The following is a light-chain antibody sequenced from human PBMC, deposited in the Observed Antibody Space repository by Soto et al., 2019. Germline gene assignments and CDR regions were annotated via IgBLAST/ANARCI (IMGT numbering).Light chain of an antibody. CDR3: QQYNGYSAT. V-gene: IGKV1-5*03. J-gene: IGKJ4*01. Sequence: DIQMTQSPSTLSASVGDRVTITCRASQSISSWLAWYQQKPGKAPKLLIYKASSLESGVPSRFSGRGSGTEFTLTISSLQPDDFATYYCQQYNGYSATFGGGTKVEIK. CDR1: QSISSW. CDR2: KAS.